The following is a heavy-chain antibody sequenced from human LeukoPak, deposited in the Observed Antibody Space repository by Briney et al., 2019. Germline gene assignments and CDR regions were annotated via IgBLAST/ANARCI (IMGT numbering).Heavy chain of an antibody. Sequence: SQTLSLTCTISGGSISSGGYYRSWIRQHPGEGLEWIGYIYYSGSTYYNPSLKSRVTISVDTSKNQFSLKLSSVTAADTAVYYCARGANIAAAGTPLNWGQGTLVTVSS. J-gene: IGHJ1*01. V-gene: IGHV4-31*03. CDR1: GGSISSGGYY. D-gene: IGHD6-13*01. CDR3: ARGANIAAAGTPLN. CDR2: IYYSGST.